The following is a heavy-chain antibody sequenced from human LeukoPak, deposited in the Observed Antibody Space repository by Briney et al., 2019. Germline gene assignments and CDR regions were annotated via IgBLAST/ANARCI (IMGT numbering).Heavy chain of an antibody. J-gene: IGHJ6*02. Sequence: RRASVKVSCKASGYTFTSYDINWVRQATGQGLEWMGWMNPNSGNTGYAQKFQGRVTMTRNTSISTAYMELSSLRSEDTAVYYCARWYWGVVVAATDGANYYYGMDVWGQGTTVTVSS. CDR2: MNPNSGNT. D-gene: IGHD2-15*01. CDR3: ARWYWGVVVAATDGANYYYGMDV. CDR1: GYTFTSYD. V-gene: IGHV1-8*01.